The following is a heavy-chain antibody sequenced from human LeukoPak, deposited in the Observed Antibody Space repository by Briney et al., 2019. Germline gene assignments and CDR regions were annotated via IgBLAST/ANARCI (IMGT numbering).Heavy chain of an antibody. CDR1: GGSISSYY. CDR2: IYYSGGT. J-gene: IGHJ6*02. CDR3: ARGGRITMIPMYYYGMDV. D-gene: IGHD3-22*01. Sequence: PSETLSLTCTVSGGSISSYYWSWIRQPPGKGLEWIGYIYYSGGTNYNPSLKSRVTISVETSKNQFSLKLSSVTAADTAVYYCARGGRITMIPMYYYGMDVWGQGTTVTVSS. V-gene: IGHV4-59*01.